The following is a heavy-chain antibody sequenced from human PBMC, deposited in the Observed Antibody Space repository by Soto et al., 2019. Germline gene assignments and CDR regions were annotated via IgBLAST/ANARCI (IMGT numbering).Heavy chain of an antibody. J-gene: IGHJ5*02. CDR2: ISSSSSNI. Sequence: GGSLRLSCAASGFTFSSYGMHWVRQAPGKGLEWVAAISSSSSNIYYADSVKGRFTISRDNAKNSLYLQMNSLRAEDTAVYYCARFYCSSTSCWFDPWGQGTLVTVSS. V-gene: IGHV3-21*01. CDR1: GFTFSSYG. CDR3: ARFYCSSTSCWFDP. D-gene: IGHD2-2*01.